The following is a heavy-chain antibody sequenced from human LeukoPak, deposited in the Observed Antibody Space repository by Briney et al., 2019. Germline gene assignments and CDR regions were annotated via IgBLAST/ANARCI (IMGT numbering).Heavy chain of an antibody. CDR1: GFTFNNAW. Sequence: GGSLRLSYAASGFTFNNAWMSWVRLAPGKGLEWGSVISGSGYYSYYADSVKGRFTVSRDNSKTTLYLQMNSLRADDTAVYYCAKGGPTGSNYFDFWGQGTLVTVSP. J-gene: IGHJ4*02. D-gene: IGHD1-26*01. V-gene: IGHV3-23*01. CDR3: AKGGPTGSNYFDF. CDR2: ISGSGYYS.